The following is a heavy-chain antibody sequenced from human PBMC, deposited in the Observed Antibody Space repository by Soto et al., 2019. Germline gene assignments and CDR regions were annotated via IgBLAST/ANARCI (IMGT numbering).Heavy chain of an antibody. CDR3: VSPWNY. D-gene: IGHD1-1*01. CDR2: INPNSGGT. V-gene: IGHV1-2*02. CDR1: GFTFTGYY. J-gene: IGHJ4*02. Sequence: ASVKVSCKASGFTFTGYYMHWVRQAPGEGLEWMGWINPNSGGTNYAQKFQGRVIMTRDTSISTAYMELTRLTSDDKDVYYCVSPWNYWGQGTLVTVSS.